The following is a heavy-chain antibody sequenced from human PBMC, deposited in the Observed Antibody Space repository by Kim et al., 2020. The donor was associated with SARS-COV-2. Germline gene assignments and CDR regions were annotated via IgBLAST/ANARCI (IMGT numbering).Heavy chain of an antibody. J-gene: IGHJ4*02. V-gene: IGHV3-53*05. CDR1: GFTVSDNY. Sequence: GGSLRLSCAASGFTVSDNYMSWVRQAPRNGLQWVSLIYSDGSTFYADSVKGRFTISRDNSKNTLYLQMNSLRPDDTAVYYCATFQQYGYFFYSWGQGTLAPVSS. D-gene: IGHD4-17*01. CDR3: ATFQQYGYFFYS. CDR2: IYSDGST.